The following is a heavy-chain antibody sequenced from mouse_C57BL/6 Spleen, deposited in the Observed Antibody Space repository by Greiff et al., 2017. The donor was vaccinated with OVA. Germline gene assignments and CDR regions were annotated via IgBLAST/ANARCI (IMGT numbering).Heavy chain of an antibody. J-gene: IGHJ2*01. V-gene: IGHV1-82*01. D-gene: IGHD2-12*01. CDR2: IYPGGGDT. CDR3: ARGYSDFDY. Sequence: VQLQQSGPELVKPGASVKLSCKASGYAFSSSWMNWVKQRPGQGLEWIGRIYPGGGDTNYNGKFKGKATLTADKSSSTAYMQLSSLTSEDSAVYFCARGYSDFDYWGKGTTLTVSS. CDR1: GYAFSSSW.